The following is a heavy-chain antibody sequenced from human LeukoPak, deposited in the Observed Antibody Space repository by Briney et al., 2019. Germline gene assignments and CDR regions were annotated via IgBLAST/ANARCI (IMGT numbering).Heavy chain of an antibody. D-gene: IGHD6-13*01. CDR3: AKDASSWRGYYDY. Sequence: GGSLRLSCAVSGFIFSTYAMSWVRQAPGKGLEWVSTISGSAGSTNYADSVRGRFTISRDNSKNTLYLQMNSLRAEDTAVYYCAKDASSWRGYYDYWGQGTLVTVSS. V-gene: IGHV3-23*01. CDR2: ISGSAGST. CDR1: GFIFSTYA. J-gene: IGHJ4*02.